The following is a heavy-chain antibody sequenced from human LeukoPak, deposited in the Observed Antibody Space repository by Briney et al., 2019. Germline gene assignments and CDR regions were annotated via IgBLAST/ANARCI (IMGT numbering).Heavy chain of an antibody. V-gene: IGHV3-23*01. D-gene: IGHD3-16*01. CDR3: AKDLGEDTVTFFDY. J-gene: IGHJ4*02. Sequence: GGSLRLSCAASGFTFSSYAMGWVRQAPGKGLEWVSAISGSGGSTYYADSVKGRFTISRDNSKNTLYLQMNSLRAEDTAVYYCAKDLGEDTVTFFDYWGQGTLVTVSS. CDR1: GFTFSSYA. CDR2: ISGSGGST.